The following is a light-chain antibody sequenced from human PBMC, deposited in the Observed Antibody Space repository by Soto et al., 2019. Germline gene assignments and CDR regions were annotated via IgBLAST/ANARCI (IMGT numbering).Light chain of an antibody. J-gene: IGKJ1*01. V-gene: IGKV3-15*01. CDR2: DAS. Sequence: EIVMTQSPATLSVSPGERATLSCRASQSVSSNLAWYQQKPGQAPRLLIYDASTGATGIPARFSGSGSGTDFTLTISSLQSEDSAVYYCQQYNNWPRGFGQGTKVEIK. CDR3: QQYNNWPRG. CDR1: QSVSSN.